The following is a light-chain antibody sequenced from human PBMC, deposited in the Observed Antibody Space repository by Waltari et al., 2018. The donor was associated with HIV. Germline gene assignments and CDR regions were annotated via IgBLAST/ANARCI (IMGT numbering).Light chain of an antibody. J-gene: IGLJ2*01. CDR2: ENN. CDR1: NNS. CDR3: AAWADSMGMA. V-gene: IGLV1-51*02. Sequence: QSVLMQPPSVFAAPGPRVTISCSGSNNSVSWYQQFPRAAPKLLIPENNKRPAGIPDRFSGSKSGTSATLDITGLQTGDEAEYFCAAWADSMGMAFGGGTKLTVL.